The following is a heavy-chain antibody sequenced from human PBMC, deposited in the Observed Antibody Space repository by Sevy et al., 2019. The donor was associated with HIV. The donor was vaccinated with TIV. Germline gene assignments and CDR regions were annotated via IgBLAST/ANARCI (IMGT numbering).Heavy chain of an antibody. D-gene: IGHD1-26*01. CDR3: ARSGEEPALNWFDP. Sequence: SETLSLTCSVSGGSISDYYWIWIRQPPGKGLEWIGFVFYTGSTNYNPSLESRVTMSVDMSKNQSSLKLSSVTAADTAVYFCARSGEEPALNWFDPWGQGTLVTVSS. CDR1: GGSISDYY. J-gene: IGHJ5*02. V-gene: IGHV4-59*01. CDR2: VFYTGST.